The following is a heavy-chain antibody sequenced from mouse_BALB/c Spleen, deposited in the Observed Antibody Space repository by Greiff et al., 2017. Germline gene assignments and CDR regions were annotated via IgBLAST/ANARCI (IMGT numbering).Heavy chain of an antibody. Sequence: VQVVESGAELAKPGASVKMSCKASGYTFTSYWMHWVKQRPGQGLEWIGYINPSTGYTEYNQKFKDKATLTADKSSSTAYMQLSSLTSEDSAVYYCAREGLLRGAMDYWGQGTSVTVSS. CDR2: INPSTGYT. J-gene: IGHJ4*01. CDR3: AREGLLRGAMDY. CDR1: GYTFTSYW. D-gene: IGHD2-3*01. V-gene: IGHV1-7*01.